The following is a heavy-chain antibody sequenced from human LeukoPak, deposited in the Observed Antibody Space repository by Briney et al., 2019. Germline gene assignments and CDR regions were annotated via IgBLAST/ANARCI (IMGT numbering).Heavy chain of an antibody. CDR2: ISYDGSNK. CDR1: GFTFSSYA. J-gene: IGHJ3*02. D-gene: IGHD7-27*01. CDR3: AKRIPTGAIRGALDI. Sequence: GGSLRLSCAASGFTFSSYAMHWVRQAPGKGLEWVAVISYDGSNKYYADSVKGRFTISRDNSKNTLYLQMNSLRAEDTAVYYCAKRIPTGAIRGALDIWGQGTMVTVSS. V-gene: IGHV3-30-3*02.